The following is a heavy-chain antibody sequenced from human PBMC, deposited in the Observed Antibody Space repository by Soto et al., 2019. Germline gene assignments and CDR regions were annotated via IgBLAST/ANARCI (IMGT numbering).Heavy chain of an antibody. Sequence: QVQLVQSGAEVKKPGASVKVSCKASGYTFTGYYMHWVRQAPGQGLEWMGWINPNSGGTNYAQKFQGRVTMTRDTSISTAYMELSRLRSDDTAVYYCARDVVGRFLEWFPDAFDIWGQGTMVTVSS. V-gene: IGHV1-2*02. D-gene: IGHD3-3*01. J-gene: IGHJ3*02. CDR3: ARDVVGRFLEWFPDAFDI. CDR2: INPNSGGT. CDR1: GYTFTGYY.